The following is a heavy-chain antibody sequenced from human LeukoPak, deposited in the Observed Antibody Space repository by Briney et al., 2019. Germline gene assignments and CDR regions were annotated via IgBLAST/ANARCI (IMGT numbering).Heavy chain of an antibody. CDR2: IRGSAGST. CDR3: AKDVYGDYGGLDY. CDR1: GFTFSSYA. D-gene: IGHD4-17*01. J-gene: IGHJ4*02. Sequence: GESLRLSCAASGFTFSSYAMSWVRQAPGKGLEWVSSIRGSAGSTYYADSVKGRFAISRDNSKNTLYLQMNSLRAEDTAVYYCAKDVYGDYGGLDYRGQGTLVTVSS. V-gene: IGHV3-23*01.